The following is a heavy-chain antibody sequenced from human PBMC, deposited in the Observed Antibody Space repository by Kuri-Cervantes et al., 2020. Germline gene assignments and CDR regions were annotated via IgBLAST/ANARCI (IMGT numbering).Heavy chain of an antibody. CDR2: INPNSGGT. D-gene: IGHD6-19*01. V-gene: IGHV1-2*02. CDR1: GYTFTDYF. CDR3: ARVAVAGTWDY. J-gene: IGHJ4*02. Sequence: ASVKVSCKATGYTFTDYFIHWVREAPGQGLEWMGWINPNSGGTNYAQKFQGRVTMTRDTSISTAYMELSRLRSDDTAVYYCARVAVAGTWDYWGQGTRVTVSS.